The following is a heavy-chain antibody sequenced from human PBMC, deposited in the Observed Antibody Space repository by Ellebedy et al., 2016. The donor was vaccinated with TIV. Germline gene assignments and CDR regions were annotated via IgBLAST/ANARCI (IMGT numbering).Heavy chain of an antibody. Sequence: SETLTLTXTLPGASISSYYWSWIRQPAGKGLEWIGRIYTSGSTNYNPSLKSRVTMSVDTSKNQFSLKLSSVTAADTAVYYCARAEMATISNAFDIWGQGTMVTVSS. CDR1: GASISSYY. V-gene: IGHV4-4*07. D-gene: IGHD5-24*01. J-gene: IGHJ3*02. CDR3: ARAEMATISNAFDI. CDR2: IYTSGST.